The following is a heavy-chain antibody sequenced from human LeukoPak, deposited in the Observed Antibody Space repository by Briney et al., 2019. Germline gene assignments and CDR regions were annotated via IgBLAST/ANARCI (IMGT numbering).Heavy chain of an antibody. J-gene: IGHJ4*02. V-gene: IGHV3-23*01. D-gene: IGHD2-21*02. CDR1: GFTFSSYA. Sequence: GGSLRLSCAASGFTFSSYAMSWVRQAPGKGLDWVSTISDSGGGTHYADSVKGRFTLSRDSSKNTVYLQMNSLRAEDTAVYYCAKDLRGYCGGDCYSAEYWGRGTLVTVSS. CDR3: AKDLRGYCGGDCYSAEY. CDR2: ISDSGGGT.